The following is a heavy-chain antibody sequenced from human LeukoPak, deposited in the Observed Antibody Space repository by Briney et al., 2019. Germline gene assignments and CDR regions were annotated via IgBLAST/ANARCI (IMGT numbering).Heavy chain of an antibody. D-gene: IGHD3-22*01. CDR1: XGSFSGYX. J-gene: IGHJ4*02. CDR3: ARIRRYYYETISRYYFDY. V-gene: IGHV4-34*01. CDR2: XXXSGST. Sequence: SETLSLTCAVYXGSFSGYXXXWIRQPPXXXXXXXXXXXXSGSTNYNPSLKSRVTISVDTSKNQFSLKLSSVTAADTAVYYCARIRRYYYETISRYYFDYWGQGTLVTVSS.